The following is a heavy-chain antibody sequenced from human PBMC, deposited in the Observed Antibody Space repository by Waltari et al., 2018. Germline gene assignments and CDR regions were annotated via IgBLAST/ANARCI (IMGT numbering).Heavy chain of an antibody. D-gene: IGHD5-12*01. CDR1: GGSFSGYY. V-gene: IGHV4-34*01. CDR2: INHSGST. J-gene: IGHJ4*02. Sequence: QVQLQQWGAGLLKPSETLSLTCAFYGGSFSGYYWSWIRQPPGKGLEWIGEINHSGSTNYNPSLKSRVTISVDTSKNQFSLKLSSVTAADTAVYYCATLAPKVAKRDPPDYWGQGTLVTVSS. CDR3: ATLAPKVAKRDPPDY.